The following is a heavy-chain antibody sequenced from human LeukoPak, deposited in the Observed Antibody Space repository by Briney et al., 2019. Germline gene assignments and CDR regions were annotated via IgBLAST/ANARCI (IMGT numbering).Heavy chain of an antibody. CDR1: GFTFSTYA. V-gene: IGHV3-23*01. CDR2: LSGSGSSA. J-gene: IGHJ4*02. Sequence: GGSLRLSCAASGFTFSTYAMSWVRQAPGKGLEWVSGLSGSGSSAYYADSVKGRFTISRDNSKNTLYLQMNSLSAEDTAVYYCARDRKLFDYWGQGTLVTVSS. D-gene: IGHD1-14*01. CDR3: ARDRKLFDY.